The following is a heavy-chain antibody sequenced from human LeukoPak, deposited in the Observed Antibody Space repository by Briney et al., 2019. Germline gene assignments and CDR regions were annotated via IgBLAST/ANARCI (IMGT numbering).Heavy chain of an antibody. J-gene: IGHJ4*02. CDR2: IYKDGRT. CDR1: GFSFSTYS. CDR3: AREGPRGNSQFDY. V-gene: IGHV3-66*01. D-gene: IGHD2/OR15-2a*01. Sequence: GGSLRLSCAASGFSFSTYSFSWVRQAPGKGLEWVSVIYKDGRTFYTDSVKGRLTISRDNSKNTLYLQMNSLRAEDTAVYYCAREGPRGNSQFDYWGQGTLVTVSS.